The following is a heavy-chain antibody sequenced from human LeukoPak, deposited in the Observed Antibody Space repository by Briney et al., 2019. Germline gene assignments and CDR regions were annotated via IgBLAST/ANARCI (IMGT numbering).Heavy chain of an antibody. CDR3: AKDPRDCSSASCYIAAAGFDY. V-gene: IGHV3-30*02. J-gene: IGHJ4*02. D-gene: IGHD2-2*02. Sequence: PGGSLRLSCAASGFTFSRYGMHWVRQAPGKGLEWVAFIRYDGSNKNYADSVKGRITISRDNSKNTLYLQMNSLRAEDTAVCYCAKDPRDCSSASCYIAAAGFDYWGQGTLVTVSS. CDR2: IRYDGSNK. CDR1: GFTFSRYG.